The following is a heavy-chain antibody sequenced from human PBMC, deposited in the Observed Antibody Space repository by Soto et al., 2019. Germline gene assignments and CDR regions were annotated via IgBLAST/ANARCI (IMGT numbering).Heavy chain of an antibody. D-gene: IGHD1-26*01. Sequence: SETLSLTCAVYGGSFSGYYWSWIRQPPGKGLEWIGEINHSGSTNYNPSLKSRVTISVDTSKNQFSLKLSSVTAADTAVYYCVRHRLLTPPVYWGQGTPVTVSS. V-gene: IGHV4-34*01. CDR3: VRHRLLTPPVY. CDR2: INHSGST. CDR1: GGSFSGYY. J-gene: IGHJ4*02.